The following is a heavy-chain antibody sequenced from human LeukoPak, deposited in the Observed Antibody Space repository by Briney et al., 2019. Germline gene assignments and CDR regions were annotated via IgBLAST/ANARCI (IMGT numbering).Heavy chain of an antibody. CDR3: ASLYYGWGSYYRDY. CDR1: GFTFSIHW. V-gene: IGHV3-7*01. Sequence: GGSLRLSCAASGFTFSIHWMSWVRQAPGKGLEWVANIKQDGSEKYYVDSVKGRFTISRDNAKNSLYLQMNSLRAEDTAVYYCASLYYGWGSYYRDYWGQGTLVTVSS. J-gene: IGHJ4*02. CDR2: IKQDGSEK. D-gene: IGHD3-10*01.